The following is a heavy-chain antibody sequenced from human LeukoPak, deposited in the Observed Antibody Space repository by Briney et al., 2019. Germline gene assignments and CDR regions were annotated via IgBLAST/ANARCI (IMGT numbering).Heavy chain of an antibody. V-gene: IGHV3-7*03. Sequence: GGSLRLSCAASGFTFSRYWMSWVRQAAGQGLEWVATIKQDGSETYYVDSVKGRFTISRDNAKNSLHLQMNSLRAEDAAVFYCARMDYYTSGTYTYPNFDYWGQGTLVTVSS. D-gene: IGHD3-10*01. CDR3: ARMDYYTSGTYTYPNFDY. CDR1: GFTFSRYW. J-gene: IGHJ4*02. CDR2: IKQDGSET.